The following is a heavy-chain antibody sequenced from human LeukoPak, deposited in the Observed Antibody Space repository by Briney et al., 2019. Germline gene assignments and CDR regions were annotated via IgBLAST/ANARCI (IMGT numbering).Heavy chain of an antibody. CDR3: ARLPGDSTIYDL. J-gene: IGHJ5*02. CDR1: GFTLSRHW. Sequence: PGGSLRLSCAASGFTLSRHWMSWVRQAPGKGLEWVASIRQDGNDINCVESVKGRFIISRDNAGNSVSLQMSSLRAEDTAMYYCARLPGDSTIYDLWGQGTLVTVSS. D-gene: IGHD5/OR15-5a*01. CDR2: IRQDGNDI. V-gene: IGHV3-7*01.